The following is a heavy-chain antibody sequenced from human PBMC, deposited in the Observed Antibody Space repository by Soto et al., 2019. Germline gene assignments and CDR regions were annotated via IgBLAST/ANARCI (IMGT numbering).Heavy chain of an antibody. Sequence: ASVQVSCKASGYTFTNYDINWVRHATGQGLEWMGWMNPNSGNTGYAQKFQGRVTMTRDTSINTAYMELNSLKTEDTAVYYCTILSSTVTTSDYWGQGTLVTVSS. D-gene: IGHD4-17*01. V-gene: IGHV1-8*01. CDR1: GYTFTNYD. CDR2: MNPNSGNT. CDR3: TILSSTVTTSDY. J-gene: IGHJ4*02.